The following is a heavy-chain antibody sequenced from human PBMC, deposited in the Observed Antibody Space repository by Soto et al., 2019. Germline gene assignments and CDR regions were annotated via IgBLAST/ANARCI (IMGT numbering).Heavy chain of an antibody. CDR3: ARDRGYGSGYYYGMDV. J-gene: IGHJ6*02. CDR1: GGSISSYY. D-gene: IGHD3-10*01. Sequence: PSETLSLTCTVSGGSISSYYWSWIRQPPGKGLEWIGYIYYSGSTNYNPSLKSRVTISVDTSKNQFSLKLSSVTAADTAVYYCARDRGYGSGYYYGMDVWGQGTTVTVSS. V-gene: IGHV4-59*01. CDR2: IYYSGST.